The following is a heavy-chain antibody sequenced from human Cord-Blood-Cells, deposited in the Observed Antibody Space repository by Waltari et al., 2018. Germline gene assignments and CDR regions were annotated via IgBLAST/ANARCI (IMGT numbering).Heavy chain of an antibody. CDR3: ARLNPRVGATGPRWYFDY. CDR1: GGSISSSSYS. CDR2: IYYSGST. D-gene: IGHD1-26*01. Sequence: QLQLQESGPGLVKPSETLSLTCTVSGGSISSSSYSWGWIRQPPGKGLEWIGSIYYSGSTYYNPSLKSRVTISVDTSKNQFSLKLSSVTAADTAVYYCARLNPRVGATGPRWYFDYWGQGTLVTVSS. J-gene: IGHJ4*02. V-gene: IGHV4-39*01.